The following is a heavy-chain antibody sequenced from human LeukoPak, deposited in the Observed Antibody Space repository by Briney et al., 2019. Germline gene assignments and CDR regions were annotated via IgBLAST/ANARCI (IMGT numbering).Heavy chain of an antibody. CDR2: IYYSGST. J-gene: IGHJ4*02. V-gene: IGHV4-59*01. Sequence: SETLSLTCTVSGGSISSYYWSWIRQPPGKGLEWIGYIYYSGSTNYNPSLKSRVTISVDTSKNQFSLKLSSVTAADTAVYYCAKGGKWDVTPFDYWGQGTLVTVSS. CDR1: GGSISSYY. D-gene: IGHD1-26*01. CDR3: AKGGKWDVTPFDY.